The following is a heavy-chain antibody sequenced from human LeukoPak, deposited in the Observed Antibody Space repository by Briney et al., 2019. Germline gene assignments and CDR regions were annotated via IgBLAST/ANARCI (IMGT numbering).Heavy chain of an antibody. CDR2: ISSSRSYI. Sequence: GGSLRLSCAASGFTFSSYSMNWVRQAPGKGLEWVSSISSSRSYIYYADSVKGRFTISRDNAKNSLYLQMNSLRAEDTAVYYCARGTGITGTTFGYWGQGTLVTVSS. D-gene: IGHD1-7*01. J-gene: IGHJ4*02. V-gene: IGHV3-21*01. CDR1: GFTFSSYS. CDR3: ARGTGITGTTFGY.